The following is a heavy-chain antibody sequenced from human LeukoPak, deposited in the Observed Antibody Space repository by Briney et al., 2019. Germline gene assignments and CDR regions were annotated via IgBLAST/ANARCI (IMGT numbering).Heavy chain of an antibody. CDR1: GHTFTSYG. CDR2: ISAYNSNT. Sequence: ASVKVSCKASGHTFTSYGITWVRQAPGQGPEWMGWISAYNSNTNYAQKLQGRVTMTTDTSTSTAHMELRSLRSDDTAVYYCARELRRAFDIWGQGTMVTVSS. D-gene: IGHD5-12*01. J-gene: IGHJ3*02. CDR3: ARELRRAFDI. V-gene: IGHV1-18*01.